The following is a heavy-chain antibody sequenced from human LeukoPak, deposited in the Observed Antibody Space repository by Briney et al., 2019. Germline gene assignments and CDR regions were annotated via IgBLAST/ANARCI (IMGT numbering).Heavy chain of an antibody. Sequence: GGSLRLPCAASGITFSAYGMSWVRQAPGKGLEWVSTISGSGTSTYYADSVKGRFTISRDNSKNTLYLQMNSLRAEDTAVYYCAKDFVYDDVDFWGQGTLVTVSS. CDR3: AKDFVYDDVDF. CDR2: ISGSGTST. D-gene: IGHD5/OR15-5a*01. J-gene: IGHJ4*02. V-gene: IGHV3-23*01. CDR1: GITFSAYG.